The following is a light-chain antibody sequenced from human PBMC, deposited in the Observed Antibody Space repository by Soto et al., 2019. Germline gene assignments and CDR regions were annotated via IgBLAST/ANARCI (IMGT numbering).Light chain of an antibody. J-gene: IGLJ2*01. CDR3: QTWGSGTVV. V-gene: IGLV4-69*01. CDR2: LNCDGSH. Sequence: QLVLTQSPSASASLGASVKLTCTLSSGHSSYAIAWHQQQPEKGPRYLMKLNCDGSHSKGDGIPDRFSGSSSGAERYLTISSLQSEDEADYYCQTWGSGTVVFGGGTKLTVL. CDR1: SGHSSYA.